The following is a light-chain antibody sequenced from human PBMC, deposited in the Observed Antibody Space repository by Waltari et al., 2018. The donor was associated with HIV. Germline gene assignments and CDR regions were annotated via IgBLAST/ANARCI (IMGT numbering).Light chain of an antibody. CDR2: YDD. Sequence: QSVLTQPPSVSAAPRQRVSISCSGSSSNIGKNAGNWYQQIPGTAPRLLIYYDDLLPSGVSDRFSGSKSGTSASLAISGLQSEDEADYYCAAWDDTLNGWVFGGGTKLTVL. CDR3: AAWDDTLNGWV. CDR1: SSNIGKNA. J-gene: IGLJ3*02. V-gene: IGLV1-36*01.